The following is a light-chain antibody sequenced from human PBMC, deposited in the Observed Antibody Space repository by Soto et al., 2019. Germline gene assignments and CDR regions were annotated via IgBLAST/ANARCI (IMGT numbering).Light chain of an antibody. CDR1: KLGEKY. V-gene: IGLV3-1*01. CDR2: QDN. J-gene: IGLJ2*01. CDR3: QAWDTGTAV. Sequence: SYELTQPPSVSVSPGQTASITCSVDKLGEKYACWYQQRPGQSPVLVIYQDNKRPSGIPERFSGSNSGNTATLTISGTQAMDEADYYCQAWDTGTAVFGGGTKLTVL.